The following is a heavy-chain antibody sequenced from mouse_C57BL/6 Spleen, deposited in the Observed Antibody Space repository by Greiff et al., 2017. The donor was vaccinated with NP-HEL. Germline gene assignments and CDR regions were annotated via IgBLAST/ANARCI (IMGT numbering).Heavy chain of an antibody. Sequence: EVKLMESGGGLVQPGGSLSLSCAASGFTFTDYYMSWVRQPPGKALEWLGFIRNKANGYTTEYSASVKGRFTISRDNSQSILYLQMNALRAEESATYYCARRDYGSREYFDVWGTGTTVTVSS. CDR3: ARRDYGSREYFDV. J-gene: IGHJ1*03. CDR1: GFTFTDYY. D-gene: IGHD1-1*01. V-gene: IGHV7-3*01. CDR2: IRNKANGYTT.